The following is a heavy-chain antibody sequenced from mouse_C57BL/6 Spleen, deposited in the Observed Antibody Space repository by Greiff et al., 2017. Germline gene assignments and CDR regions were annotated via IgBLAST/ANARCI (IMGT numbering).Heavy chain of an antibody. Sequence: VKPGASVKMSCKASGYTFTSYWITWVKQRPGQGLEWIGDIYPGSGSTNYNEKFKSKATLTVDTSSSTAYMQLSSLTSEDSAVYYCAREGLLSRYFDVWGTGTTVTVSS. V-gene: IGHV1-55*01. CDR2: IYPGSGST. CDR3: AREGLLSRYFDV. J-gene: IGHJ1*03. D-gene: IGHD3-3*01. CDR1: GYTFTSYW.